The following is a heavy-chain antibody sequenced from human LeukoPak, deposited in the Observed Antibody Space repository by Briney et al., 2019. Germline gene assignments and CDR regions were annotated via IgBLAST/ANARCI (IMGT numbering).Heavy chain of an antibody. J-gene: IGHJ4*02. CDR1: GYSFTSYW. CDR3: ARHSRYDILTGYIDH. V-gene: IGHV5-51*01. Sequence: GESLKISCKASGYSFTSYWIGWVRRMPGKGLEWMGIIYPGDSEITYSPSFQGQVTISADKSISTAYLQWNSLKASDTAMYYCARHSRYDILTGYIDHWGQGTLVTVS. D-gene: IGHD3-9*01. CDR2: IYPGDSEI.